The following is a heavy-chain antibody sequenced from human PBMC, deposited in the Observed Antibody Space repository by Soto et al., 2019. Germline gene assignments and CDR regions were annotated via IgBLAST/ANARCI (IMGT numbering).Heavy chain of an antibody. CDR1: GGSISGYY. V-gene: IGHV4-59*01. D-gene: IGHD4-17*01. CDR3: ARGYGDWGY. Sequence: QVQLQESGPGLVKPSETLSLTCTVSGGSISGYYWSWIRQPPGKGLEWIGYIYYSGSTNYNPSLKRRVPISVATPKNQCSMMLSSVTAADTAVYYCARGYGDWGYWGQGTLVTGSS. J-gene: IGHJ4*02. CDR2: IYYSGST.